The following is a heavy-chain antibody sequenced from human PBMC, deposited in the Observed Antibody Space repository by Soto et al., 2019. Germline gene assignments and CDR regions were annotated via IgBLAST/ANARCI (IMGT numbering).Heavy chain of an antibody. CDR2: INPNSGGT. J-gene: IGHJ5*02. D-gene: IGHD2-8*01. V-gene: IGHV1-2*02. Sequence: GASVKFSCKASGYTFTGYYMHWVRQAPGQGLEWMGWINPNSGGTNYAQKFQGRVTMTRDTSISTAYMELSRLRSDDTAVYYCAREGCTNGVCYWFDPWGQGTLVTVSS. CDR3: AREGCTNGVCYWFDP. CDR1: GYTFTGYY.